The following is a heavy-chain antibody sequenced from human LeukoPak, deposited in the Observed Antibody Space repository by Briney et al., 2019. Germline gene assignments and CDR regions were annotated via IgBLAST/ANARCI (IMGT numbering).Heavy chain of an antibody. CDR2: INSDESST. CDR3: AWEKVGAPRLFDY. CDR1: GFTFSSYW. J-gene: IGHJ4*02. V-gene: IGHV3-74*01. Sequence: PGGSLRLSCAASGFTFSSYWMHWVRQAPGKGLVWVSRINSDESSTSYADSVKGRFTISRDKAKNTLYLQMNSLRAEDTAVYYCAWEKVGAPRLFDYWGQGTLVTISS. D-gene: IGHD1-26*01.